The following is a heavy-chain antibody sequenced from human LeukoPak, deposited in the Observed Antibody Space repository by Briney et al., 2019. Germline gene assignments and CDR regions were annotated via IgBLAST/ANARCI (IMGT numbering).Heavy chain of an antibody. Sequence: PGRSLRLSCAASRFTFSSYGMHWVRQAPGKGLEWVAVIWYDGSNKYYADSVKGRFTISRDNSKNTLYLQMNSLRAEDTAVYYCAKGPTLYASGTHTYFHYWGQGTLVTVSS. D-gene: IGHD3-10*01. J-gene: IGHJ4*02. CDR1: RFTFSSYG. CDR3: AKGPTLYASGTHTYFHY. V-gene: IGHV3-33*06. CDR2: IWYDGSNK.